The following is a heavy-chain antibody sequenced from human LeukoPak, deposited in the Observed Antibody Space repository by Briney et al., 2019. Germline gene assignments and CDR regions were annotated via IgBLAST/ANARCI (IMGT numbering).Heavy chain of an antibody. Sequence: GGSLRLSCTASDFSFSNYWMTWLRQAPGKGLEWVANIRGDESRKYYLDSVTGRFTISRDNAKNSLYLQMNSLRAEDTAVYYCARETPRRGETRDGYRWGQGTVVTVSS. CDR1: DFSFSNYW. V-gene: IGHV3-7*01. CDR3: ARETPRRGETRDGYR. J-gene: IGHJ4*02. D-gene: IGHD5-24*01. CDR2: IRGDESRK.